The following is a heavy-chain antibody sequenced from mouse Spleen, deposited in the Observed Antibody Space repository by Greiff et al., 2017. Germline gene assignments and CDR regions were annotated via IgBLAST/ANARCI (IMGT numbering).Heavy chain of an antibody. Sequence: QVQLQQPGAELVKPGASVKLSCKASGYTFTSYWMHWVKQRPGQGLEWIGMIHPNSGSTNYNEKFKSKATLTVDKSSSTAYMQLSSLTSEDSAVYYCARDTSYYYGSSYGAMDCWGQGTSVTVSS. CDR1: GYTFTSYW. J-gene: IGHJ4*01. CDR3: ARDTSYYYGSSYGAMDC. CDR2: IHPNSGST. D-gene: IGHD1-1*01. V-gene: IGHV1-64*01.